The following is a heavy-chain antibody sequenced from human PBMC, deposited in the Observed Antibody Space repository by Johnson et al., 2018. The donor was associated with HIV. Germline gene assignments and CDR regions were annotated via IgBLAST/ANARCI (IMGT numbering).Heavy chain of an antibody. CDR1: GFTFSDYY. V-gene: IGHV3-11*04. J-gene: IGHJ3*02. D-gene: IGHD2-21*02. CDR3: ARPGGDPLTDDAFDI. CDR2: ISNSGSTI. Sequence: QMQLVESGGGLVKPGGSLRLSCAASGFTFSDYYMSWIRQAPAKGLEWISYISNSGSTIYYADSVKGRFTISRDNAKNLLYLQMNSLRAEDTAVYYCARPGGDPLTDDAFDIWGQGTMVTVSS.